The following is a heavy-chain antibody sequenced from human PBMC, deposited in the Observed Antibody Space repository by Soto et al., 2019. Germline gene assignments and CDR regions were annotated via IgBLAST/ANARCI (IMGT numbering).Heavy chain of an antibody. Sequence: EVQLVESGGGLVKPGGSLRLSCAASGFTFSSYSMNWVRQAPGKGLEWVSSISSSSSYIYYADSVKGRFTISRDNAKNSLYLQMNSLRAEDTAVYYCASAMTTVTRGYNEFDPWGQGTLVTVSS. CDR2: ISSSSSYI. CDR3: ASAMTTVTRGYNEFDP. V-gene: IGHV3-21*01. D-gene: IGHD4-17*01. CDR1: GFTFSSYS. J-gene: IGHJ5*02.